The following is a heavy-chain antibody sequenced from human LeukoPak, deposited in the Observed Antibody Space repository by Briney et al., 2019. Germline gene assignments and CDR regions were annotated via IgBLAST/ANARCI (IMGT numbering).Heavy chain of an antibody. Sequence: PGGSLRLSCAASGFTVSSNYMSWVRQAPGKGLEWIGSIYYSGSTYYNPSLKSRVTMSVDTSKNQFSLKLSSVTAADTAVYYCASPGRIYGDLLFFDYWGQGTLVTVSS. V-gene: IGHV4-59*04. CDR1: GFTVSSNY. D-gene: IGHD4-17*01. J-gene: IGHJ4*02. CDR2: IYYSGST. CDR3: ASPGRIYGDLLFFDY.